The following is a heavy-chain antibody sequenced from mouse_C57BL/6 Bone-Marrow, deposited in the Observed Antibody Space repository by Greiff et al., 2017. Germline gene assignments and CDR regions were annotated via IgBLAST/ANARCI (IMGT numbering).Heavy chain of an antibody. CDR2: IDPSDSYT. CDR3: ARSSLYDV. V-gene: IGHV1-50*01. J-gene: IGHJ1*03. CDR1: GYTFPSYW. Sequence: QLQQPGVELVKPGASVNLSCKASGYTFPSYWMQWVKQRPGQGLEWIGAIDPSDSYTNYNQKFKGKATLTVDTSSSTADLQLSSLTSEDSAVYYCARSSLYDVWGTGTTVTVSS.